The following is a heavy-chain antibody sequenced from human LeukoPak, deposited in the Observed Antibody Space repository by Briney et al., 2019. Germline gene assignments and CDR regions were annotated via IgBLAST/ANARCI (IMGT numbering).Heavy chain of an antibody. J-gene: IGHJ6*02. CDR3: ARDAGDIVLMVYASADYYYYGMDV. D-gene: IGHD2-8*01. CDR1: GYTFTSYG. Sequence: ASVKVSCKASGYTFTSYGISWVRQAPGQGLEWMGWISAYNGNTNYAQKLQGRVTMTTDTSTSTAYMELRSLRSDDTAVYYCARDAGDIVLMVYASADYYYYGMDVWGQGTTVTVSS. CDR2: ISAYNGNT. V-gene: IGHV1-18*01.